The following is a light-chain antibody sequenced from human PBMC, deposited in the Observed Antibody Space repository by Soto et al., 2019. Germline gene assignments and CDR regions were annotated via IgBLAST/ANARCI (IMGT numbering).Light chain of an antibody. Sequence: QSALTQPASVSGSPGQSITISCTGTNSDVGGYKYVSWYQQHPGKAPKLIIYEVSNRPSGISNRFSGSKSGSTASLTISGLQAEYEGDYYCSSYTTRSTLVFGGGTKLTVL. CDR2: EVS. V-gene: IGLV2-14*01. CDR3: SSYTTRSTLV. CDR1: NSDVGGYKY. J-gene: IGLJ3*02.